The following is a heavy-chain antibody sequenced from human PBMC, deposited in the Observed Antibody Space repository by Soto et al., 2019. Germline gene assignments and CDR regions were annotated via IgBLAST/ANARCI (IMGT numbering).Heavy chain of an antibody. J-gene: IGHJ6*02. Sequence: QITLKESGPTLVKPTQTLTLTCTFSGFSLSTSGVGVGWIRQPPGKALEWLALIYWDDDKRYSPSLKSRLTIPKXTSTNXXVLTMTNMDPVDTATYYCAHSEDSYGSNYYYGMDVWGQGTTVTVSS. CDR2: IYWDDDK. CDR1: GFSLSTSGVG. D-gene: IGHD5-18*01. CDR3: AHSEDSYGSNYYYGMDV. V-gene: IGHV2-5*02.